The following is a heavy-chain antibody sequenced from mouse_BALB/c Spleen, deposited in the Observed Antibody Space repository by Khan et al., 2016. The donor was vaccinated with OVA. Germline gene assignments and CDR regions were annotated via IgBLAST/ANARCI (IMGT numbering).Heavy chain of an antibody. CDR2: INPYNDYT. J-gene: IGHJ3*01. CDR1: GYTFTNYD. Sequence: VQLQQSGPELVKPGASVKMSCKASGYTFTNYDMHWVKQKPGQGLEWIGYINPYNDYTKFNEKFKGKATLTSDKSSSTAYMELNSLTSEDSAVYYCARGVIGLKTWFAYWGQGTLVTVSA. CDR3: ARGVIGLKTWFAY. V-gene: IGHV1S136*01. D-gene: IGHD3-1*01.